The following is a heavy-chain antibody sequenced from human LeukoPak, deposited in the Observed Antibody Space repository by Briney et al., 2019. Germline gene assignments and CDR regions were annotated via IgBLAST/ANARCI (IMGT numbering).Heavy chain of an antibody. J-gene: IGHJ4*02. CDR3: ARVMVKYQLLLDFDY. D-gene: IGHD2-2*01. Sequence: SVKVSCKASGGTFSSYAISWVRQAPGQGLEWMGGIIPIFGAANYAQKFQGRVTITTDESTSTAYMELSSLRSEDTAVYYCARVMVKYQLLLDFDYWGQGTLVTVYS. V-gene: IGHV1-69*05. CDR2: IIPIFGAA. CDR1: GGTFSSYA.